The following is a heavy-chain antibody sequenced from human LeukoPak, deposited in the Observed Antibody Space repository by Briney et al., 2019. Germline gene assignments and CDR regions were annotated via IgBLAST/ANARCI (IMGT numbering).Heavy chain of an antibody. V-gene: IGHV3-30-3*01. D-gene: IGHD3-22*01. Sequence: GGSLRLSCAASAASGFTFSSYAFHWVRQAPGRGLEWVAVISYDGNNKYYADSVRGRFTISRDNSKSTLFLQMNSLRVEDTAVYYCATEGSVNYYYDISGYYNHWGQGTLVTVSS. CDR3: ATEGSVNYYYDISGYYNH. CDR2: ISYDGNNK. CDR1: GFTFSSYA. J-gene: IGHJ4*02.